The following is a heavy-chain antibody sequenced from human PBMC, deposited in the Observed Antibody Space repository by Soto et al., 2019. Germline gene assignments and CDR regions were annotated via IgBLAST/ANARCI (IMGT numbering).Heavy chain of an antibody. CDR1: GGTFSSYA. CDR2: IIPIFGTA. J-gene: IGHJ4*02. V-gene: IGHV1-69*13. CDR3: ARVVGATNFDY. Sequence: ASVKVSCRASGGTFSSYAISWVRQAHGQGLEWMGGIIPIFGTANYAQKFQGRVTITADESTSTAYMELRSLRSEDTAVYYCARVVGATNFDYWGQGTLVTVSS. D-gene: IGHD1-26*01.